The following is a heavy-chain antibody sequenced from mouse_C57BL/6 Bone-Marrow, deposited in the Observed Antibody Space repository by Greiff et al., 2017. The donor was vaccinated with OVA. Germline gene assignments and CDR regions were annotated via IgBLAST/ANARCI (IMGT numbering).Heavy chain of an antibody. CDR1: GYSFTGYF. CDR3: ARENGYYAMEY. J-gene: IGHJ4*01. Sequence: EVQLQQSGPELVKPGASVKISCTASGYSFTGYFMKWMQQSHGKSLEWIGRINPYNGDTFSNQKFKGKATLTVDKSSSTAHVELMSLTSEDFAVYYCARENGYYAMEYWGQGTSVTVSS. V-gene: IGHV1-37*01. CDR2: INPYNGDT.